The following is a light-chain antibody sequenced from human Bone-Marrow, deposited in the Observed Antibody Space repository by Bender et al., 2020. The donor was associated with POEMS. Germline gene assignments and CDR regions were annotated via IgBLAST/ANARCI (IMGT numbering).Light chain of an antibody. CDR2: EVS. Sequence: QSALTQPPSVSGSPGQSVTISCTGTSSDVGTHNRVSWYQQPPGIAPKLMIYEVSNRPSGVPDRFSGSKSGNTASLTISGLQAEDEADYYCSSYTSRNSLMFGGGTKLTVL. V-gene: IGLV2-18*02. CDR1: SSDVGTHNR. CDR3: SSYTSRNSLM. J-gene: IGLJ3*02.